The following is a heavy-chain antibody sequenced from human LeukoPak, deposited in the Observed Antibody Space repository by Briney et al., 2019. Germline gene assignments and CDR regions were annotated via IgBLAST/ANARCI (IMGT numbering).Heavy chain of an antibody. CDR3: ARTVSSGWYDY. CDR1: GFTFSSYG. Sequence: PGRSLRLSCAASGFTFSSYGMHWVRQAPGKGLEWVAVIWYDGSSKYYADSVKGRFTISRDNSKNTLYLQMNSLRAEDTAVYYCARTVSSGWYDYWGQGTLVTVSS. CDR2: IWYDGSSK. J-gene: IGHJ4*02. D-gene: IGHD6-19*01. V-gene: IGHV3-33*01.